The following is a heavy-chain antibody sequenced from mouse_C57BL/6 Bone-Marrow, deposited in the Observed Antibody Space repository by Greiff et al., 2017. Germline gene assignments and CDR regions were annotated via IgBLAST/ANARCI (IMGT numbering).Heavy chain of an antibody. J-gene: IGHJ2*01. Sequence: EVQLQQSGAELVRPGASVKLSCTASGFNIKDDYMHWVKQRPEQGLEWIGWLDPENGDTEYASKFQGKATITADTSSNTAYLQLSSLTSEDTAVYYCTTRGGYYFDYWGQGTTLTVSS. CDR3: TTRGGYYFDY. CDR1: GFNIKDDY. CDR2: LDPENGDT. V-gene: IGHV14-4*01.